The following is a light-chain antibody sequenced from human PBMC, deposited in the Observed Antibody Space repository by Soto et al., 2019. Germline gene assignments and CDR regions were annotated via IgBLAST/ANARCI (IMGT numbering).Light chain of an antibody. CDR1: QSVSSSY. V-gene: IGKV3-15*01. J-gene: IGKJ1*01. Sequence: EIVLTQSPGTLSLSPGERATLSCRASQSVSSSYLAWYQQKPGQAPRLLIYDISTRATGVPARFSGSGSGTEFTLTISSLQSEDFAVYYCQQYNNWPPWTFGQGTKVDI. CDR3: QQYNNWPPWT. CDR2: DIS.